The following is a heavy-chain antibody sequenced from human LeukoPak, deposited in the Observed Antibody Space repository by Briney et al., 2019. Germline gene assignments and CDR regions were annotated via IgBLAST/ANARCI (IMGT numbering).Heavy chain of an antibody. CDR2: IKSKTDGGTT. CDR1: GLTFSNAW. Sequence: GGSLRLSCAASGLTFSNAWMSWVRQAPGKGLEWVGRIKSKTDGGTTDYAAPVKGRFTISRDDSKNTLYLQMNSLKTEDTAVYYCTTRGPGIAVAGTKTGGDYWGQGTLVTVSS. J-gene: IGHJ4*02. D-gene: IGHD6-19*01. CDR3: TTRGPGIAVAGTKTGGDY. V-gene: IGHV3-15*01.